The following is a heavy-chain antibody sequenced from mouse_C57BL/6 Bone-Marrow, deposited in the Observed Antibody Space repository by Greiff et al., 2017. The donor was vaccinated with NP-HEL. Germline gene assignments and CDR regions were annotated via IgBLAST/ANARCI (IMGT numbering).Heavy chain of an antibody. CDR1: GYTFTSYW. CDR3: ARGSYDYDRYFDY. D-gene: IGHD2-4*01. Sequence: QVQLKQPGTELVKPGASVKLSCKASGYTFTSYWMHWVKQRPGQGLEWIGNINPSNGGTNYNEKFKSKATLTVDKSSSTAYMQLSSLTSEDSAVYYCARGSYDYDRYFDYWGQGTTLTVSS. CDR2: INPSNGGT. V-gene: IGHV1-53*01. J-gene: IGHJ2*01.